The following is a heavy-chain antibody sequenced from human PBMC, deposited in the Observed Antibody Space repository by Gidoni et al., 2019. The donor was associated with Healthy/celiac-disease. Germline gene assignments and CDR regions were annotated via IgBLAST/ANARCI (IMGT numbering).Heavy chain of an antibody. CDR3: AREIPSAVRYLKLGYYGMDV. J-gene: IGHJ6*02. CDR1: GFTFSSYE. CDR2: ISSSGSTI. Sequence: EVQLVESGGGLVQPGGSLRLSCAAAGFTFSSYELNWVRQAPGKGLEWVSYISSSGSTIYYADSVKGRFTISRDNAKNSLYLQMNSLRAEDTAVYYCAREIPSAVRYLKLGYYGMDVWGQGTTVTVSS. V-gene: IGHV3-48*03. D-gene: IGHD3-9*01.